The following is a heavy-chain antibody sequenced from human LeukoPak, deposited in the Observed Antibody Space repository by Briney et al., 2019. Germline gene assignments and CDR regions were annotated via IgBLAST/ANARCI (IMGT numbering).Heavy chain of an antibody. CDR1: GGTFSSYA. Sequence: SVKVSCKASGGTFSSYAISWVRQAPGQGLEWMGRIIPILGIANYAQKFQGRVTITADKSTSTAYMELSSLRSEDTAVYYCAFPSMERLVGFDLWGQGTMVTVSS. CDR2: IIPILGIA. V-gene: IGHV1-69*04. J-gene: IGHJ3*01. CDR3: AFPSMERLVGFDL. D-gene: IGHD1-1*01.